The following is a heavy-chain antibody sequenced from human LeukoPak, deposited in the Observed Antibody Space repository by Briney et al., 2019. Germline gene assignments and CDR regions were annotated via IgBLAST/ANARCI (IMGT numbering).Heavy chain of an antibody. CDR2: ISGSGGST. CDR1: GFTFSSYA. Sequence: GGSLRLSCAASGFTFSSYAMSWVRQAPGKGLEWVSAISGSGGSTYYADSVRGRFTISRDNSKNTLYLQMNSLRAEDTAVYYYAKASQSVLRFLEWLSDYWGQGTLVTVSS. CDR3: AKASQSVLRFLEWLSDY. D-gene: IGHD3-3*01. J-gene: IGHJ4*02. V-gene: IGHV3-23*01.